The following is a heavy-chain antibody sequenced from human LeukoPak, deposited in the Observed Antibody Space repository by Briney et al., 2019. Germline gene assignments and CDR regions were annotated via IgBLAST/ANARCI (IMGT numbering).Heavy chain of an antibody. CDR1: GYTFTSYY. CDR2: INPSGGST. Sequence: GASVKVSCKASGYTFTSYYMHWVRQAPGQGLEWMGIINPSGGSTSYAQKFQGRVTMTRDMSTSTVYMELSSLRSEDTAVYYCARGWSSGWYNYYYMDVWGKGTTVTVSS. V-gene: IGHV1-46*01. J-gene: IGHJ6*03. CDR3: ARGWSSGWYNYYYMDV. D-gene: IGHD6-19*01.